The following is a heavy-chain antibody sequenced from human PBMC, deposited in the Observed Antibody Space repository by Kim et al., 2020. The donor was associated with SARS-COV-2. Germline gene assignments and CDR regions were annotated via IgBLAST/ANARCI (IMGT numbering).Heavy chain of an antibody. CDR2: ISYDGSNK. D-gene: IGHD5-12*01. V-gene: IGHV3-30*04. Sequence: GGSLRLSCAASGFTFSSYAMHWVRQAPGKGLEWVAVISYDGSNKYYADSVKGRFTISRDNSKNTLYLQMNSLRAEDTAVYYCASRPAPTIGGDYWGQGTLVTVSS. CDR3: ASRPAPTIGGDY. J-gene: IGHJ4*02. CDR1: GFTFSSYA.